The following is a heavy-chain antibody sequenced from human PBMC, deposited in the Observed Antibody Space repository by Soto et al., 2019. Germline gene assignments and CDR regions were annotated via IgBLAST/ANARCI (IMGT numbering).Heavy chain of an antibody. CDR2: ISSSSSTI. Sequence: EVQLVESGGGLVQPGGSLRLSCAAAGFTFSSYRMNWVRQAPGKGLQWVSYISSSSSTIYYADSVKGRFTISRDSAKNSLYLQMNSRRDEDTAVYYCARDRGRFDYWGQGTLVTVSS. CDR3: ARDRGRFDY. J-gene: IGHJ4*02. CDR1: GFTFSSYR. V-gene: IGHV3-48*02.